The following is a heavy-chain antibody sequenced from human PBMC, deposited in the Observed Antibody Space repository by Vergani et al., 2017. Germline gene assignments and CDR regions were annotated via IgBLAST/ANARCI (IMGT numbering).Heavy chain of an antibody. Sequence: EVQLVESGGGLIQPGGSLRLSCAASGFTVSSNYMCWVRQAPGKGLEWVSVIYSGGSTYYADSVKGRFTISRDNSKNTLYLQMNSLRAEDTAVYYCARVRMATILLRAFDIWGQGTMVTVSS. D-gene: IGHD5-24*01. V-gene: IGHV3-53*01. J-gene: IGHJ3*02. CDR1: GFTVSSNY. CDR3: ARVRMATILLRAFDI. CDR2: IYSGGST.